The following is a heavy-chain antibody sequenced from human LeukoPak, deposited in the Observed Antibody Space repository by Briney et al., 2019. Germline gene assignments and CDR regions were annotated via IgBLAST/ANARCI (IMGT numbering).Heavy chain of an antibody. CDR3: AIGSYDSSGYAGY. Sequence: GGSLRLSCAASGFTFSSYSMNWVRQAPGKGLEWVSYISSSSSTMYYADSVEGRFTISRDNAKNSLYLQMNSLRAEDTAVYYCAIGSYDSSGYAGYWGQGTLVTVSS. D-gene: IGHD3-22*01. J-gene: IGHJ4*02. V-gene: IGHV3-48*01. CDR1: GFTFSSYS. CDR2: ISSSSSTM.